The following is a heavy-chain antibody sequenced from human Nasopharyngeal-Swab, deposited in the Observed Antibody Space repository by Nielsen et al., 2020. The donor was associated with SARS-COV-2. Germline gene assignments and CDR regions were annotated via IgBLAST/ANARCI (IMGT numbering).Heavy chain of an antibody. D-gene: IGHD1-26*01. V-gene: IGHV4-39*07. Sequence: GSLRLSCTVSGGSISSSSYYWGWIRQPPGKGLEWIGSIYYSGSTYYNPSLKSRVTISVDTSKNQFSLKLSSVTAADTAVYYCARVIVGADYLDYWGQGTLVTVSS. CDR3: ARVIVGADYLDY. CDR2: IYYSGST. J-gene: IGHJ4*02. CDR1: GGSISSSSYY.